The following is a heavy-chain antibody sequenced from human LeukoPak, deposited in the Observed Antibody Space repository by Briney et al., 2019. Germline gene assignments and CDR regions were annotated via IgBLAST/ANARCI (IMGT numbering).Heavy chain of an antibody. CDR3: AREKKTEWTTGAFDM. J-gene: IGHJ3*02. Sequence: GGSLRLSCAASGFTFTRYAMNWVRQAPGEGLEWISYISDTSSTIYYADSVKGRFTTSRDNAQNALYLEMNSLRAEDTAVYYCAREKKTEWTTGAFDMWGQGTMVIVSS. CDR2: ISDTSSTI. V-gene: IGHV3-48*04. D-gene: IGHD3-3*01. CDR1: GFTFTRYA.